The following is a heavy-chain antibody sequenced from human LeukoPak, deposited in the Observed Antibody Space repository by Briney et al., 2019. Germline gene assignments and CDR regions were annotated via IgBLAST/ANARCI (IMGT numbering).Heavy chain of an antibody. D-gene: IGHD4-11*01. J-gene: IGHJ3*02. Sequence: AGGSLRLSCAASGFTVRSSYMNWVRQATGKGLEWVSVIYNGETTVYADSVRGRFTISRDNSENTLHLQMNSLRAEDTAVYYCAADTDYDAFDIWGQGTMVTVSS. CDR2: IYNGETT. V-gene: IGHV3-53*01. CDR3: AADTDYDAFDI. CDR1: GFTVRSSY.